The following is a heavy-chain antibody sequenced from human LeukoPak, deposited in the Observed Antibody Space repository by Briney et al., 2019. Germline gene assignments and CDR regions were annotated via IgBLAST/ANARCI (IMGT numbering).Heavy chain of an antibody. CDR2: IYYSGST. CDR3: VVSYSRTWYPADH. Sequence: TSETLSLTCTVSGDSISSSTYYWGWIRQPPGKGLEWIGSIYYSGSTYYNPSLKSRVTISVDTSKNQFSLKLSSVTAADTAVYYCVVSYSRTWYPADHWGQGTLVTVSS. CDR1: GDSISSSTYY. J-gene: IGHJ4*02. D-gene: IGHD6-13*01. V-gene: IGHV4-39*01.